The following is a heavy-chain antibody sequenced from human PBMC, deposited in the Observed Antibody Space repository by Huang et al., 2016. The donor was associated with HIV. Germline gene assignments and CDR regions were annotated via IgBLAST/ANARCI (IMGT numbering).Heavy chain of an antibody. CDR3: ARARLLLPFDY. J-gene: IGHJ4*02. Sequence: QVLLQQWGAGVLKPSETLSLTCGVSGGPFNGFLWSWIRQPPGKGLEWIGELNYSGNTNYNPSLKSRVTMSVDTSKRQFSLSLKSVTAADTAVYYCARARLLLPFDYWGQGALVAVSS. V-gene: IGHV4-34*02. CDR1: GGPFNGFL. D-gene: IGHD2-15*01. CDR2: LNYSGNT.